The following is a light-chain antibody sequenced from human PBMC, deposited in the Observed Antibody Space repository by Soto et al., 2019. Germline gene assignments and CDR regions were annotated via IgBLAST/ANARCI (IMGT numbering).Light chain of an antibody. CDR1: QSISSW. Sequence: DIQMTQSPSTLSASVGDRVTITCRASQSISSWLAWYQQKPGKAPKLLIYDASSLESGVPSRFSGSGSGTEFTLTISSLQPDDFATYYCQQYNSYSPKFXQGTKADI. CDR2: DAS. V-gene: IGKV1-5*01. CDR3: QQYNSYSPK. J-gene: IGKJ1*01.